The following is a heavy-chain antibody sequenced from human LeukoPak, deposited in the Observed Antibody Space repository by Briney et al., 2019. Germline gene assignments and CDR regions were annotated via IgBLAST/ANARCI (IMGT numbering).Heavy chain of an antibody. V-gene: IGHV3-33*01. Sequence: PGRSLRLSCAASGFTFSSYGMHWVRQAPGKGLEWVAVIWYDGSNKYYADSVKGRFTISRDNSKNTLYLQMNSLRAEDTAVYYCARDPDPYYDSSGYYPYDYWGQGTLVTASS. CDR2: IWYDGSNK. CDR1: GFTFSSYG. J-gene: IGHJ4*02. D-gene: IGHD3-22*01. CDR3: ARDPDPYYDSSGYYPYDY.